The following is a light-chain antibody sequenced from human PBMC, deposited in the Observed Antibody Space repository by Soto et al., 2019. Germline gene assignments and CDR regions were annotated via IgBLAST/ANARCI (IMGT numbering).Light chain of an antibody. Sequence: AIRMTQSPSSFSASTGDRVTITCRASQGISSNLAWYQVKPGKAPRLLIYTAIYLESGVPSRFSDSGSGTDFTLTISSLQSEDFAVYYCQQYFSYPLTFGGGTKVEIK. CDR3: QQYFSYPLT. CDR2: TAI. V-gene: IGKV1-8*01. CDR1: QGISSN. J-gene: IGKJ4*01.